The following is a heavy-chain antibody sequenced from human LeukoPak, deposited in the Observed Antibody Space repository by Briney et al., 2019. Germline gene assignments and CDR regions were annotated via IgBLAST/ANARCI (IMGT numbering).Heavy chain of an antibody. J-gene: IGHJ4*02. Sequence: GGSLRLSCAASGFTFSSYSMNWVRQASGKGLEWVSSISSSSSYIYYADSVKGRFTISRDNAKNSLYLQMNSLRAEDTAVYYCARDLPVAAAGTFDYWGQGTLVTVSS. CDR1: GFTFSSYS. CDR3: ARDLPVAAAGTFDY. CDR2: ISSSSSYI. V-gene: IGHV3-21*01. D-gene: IGHD6-13*01.